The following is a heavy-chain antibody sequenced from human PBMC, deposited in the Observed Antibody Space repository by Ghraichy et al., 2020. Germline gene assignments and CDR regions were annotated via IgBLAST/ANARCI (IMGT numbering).Heavy chain of an antibody. CDR2: INAGNGNT. D-gene: IGHD2-15*01. CDR1: GYTFTSYA. CDR3: ATTLDCSGGSCYLYFDY. Sequence: ASVKVSCKASGYTFTSYAMHWVRQAPGQRLEWMGWINAGNGNTKYSQKFQGRVTITRDTSASTAYMELSSLRSEDTAVYYCATTLDCSGGSCYLYFDYWGQGTLVTVSS. J-gene: IGHJ4*02. V-gene: IGHV1-3*01.